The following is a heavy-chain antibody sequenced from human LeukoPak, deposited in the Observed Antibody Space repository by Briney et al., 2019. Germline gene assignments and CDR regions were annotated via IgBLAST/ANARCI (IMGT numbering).Heavy chain of an antibody. J-gene: IGHJ4*02. CDR1: GGSFSGYY. CDR3: ARGGGSGWYGIDY. CDR2: INHSGST. Sequence: SETLSLTCAVYGGSFSGYYWSWIRQPPGRGLEWIGEINHSGSTNYNPSLKSRVTISVDTSKNQFSLKLSSVTAADTAVYDCARGGGSGWYGIDYWGQGTLVTVSS. V-gene: IGHV4-34*01. D-gene: IGHD6-19*01.